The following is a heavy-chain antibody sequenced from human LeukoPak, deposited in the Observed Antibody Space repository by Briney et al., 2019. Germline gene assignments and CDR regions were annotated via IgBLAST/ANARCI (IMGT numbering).Heavy chain of an antibody. CDR1: GGSFSGYY. J-gene: IGHJ6*04. D-gene: IGHD2-2*01. Sequence: SETLSLTCAVYGGSFSGYYWSWIRQPPGKGLEWIGEINHSGSTNYNPSLKSRVTISVDTSKNQFSLKLSSVTAADTAVYYCASAPKYQLLQNYYYYGMDVWGKGTTVTVSS. V-gene: IGHV4-34*01. CDR3: ASAPKYQLLQNYYYYGMDV. CDR2: INHSGST.